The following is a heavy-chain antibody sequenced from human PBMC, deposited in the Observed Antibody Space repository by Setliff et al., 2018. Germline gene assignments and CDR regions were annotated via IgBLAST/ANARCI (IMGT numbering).Heavy chain of an antibody. CDR2: INPGGSET. J-gene: IGHJ4*02. CDR1: GFTFSNAW. Sequence: GGSLRLSCAASGFTFSNAWMSWVRQAQGKGPEWLASINPGGSETYYVDSARGRFTIPRDNARNSLSLQMNSLRSDDTAVYYCLGAGTCSYWGQGTRVTVSS. D-gene: IGHD3-10*02. CDR3: LGAGTCSY. V-gene: IGHV3-7*01.